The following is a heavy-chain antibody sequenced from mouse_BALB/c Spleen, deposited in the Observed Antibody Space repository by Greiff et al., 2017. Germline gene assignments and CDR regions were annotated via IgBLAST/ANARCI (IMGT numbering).Heavy chain of an antibody. CDR3: AETTVLDY. CDR2: INPSSGYT. D-gene: IGHD1-1*01. Sequence: QVQLQQSAAELARPGASVKMSCKASGYTFTSYTMHWVKQRPGQGLEWIGYINPSSGYTEYNQKFKDKTTLTADKSSSTAYMQLSSLTSEDSAVYYCAETTVLDYWGQGTTLTVSS. J-gene: IGHJ2*01. V-gene: IGHV1-4*02. CDR1: GYTFTSYT.